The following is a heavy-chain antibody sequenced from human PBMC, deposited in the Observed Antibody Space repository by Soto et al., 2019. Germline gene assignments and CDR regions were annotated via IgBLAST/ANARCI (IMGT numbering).Heavy chain of an antibody. D-gene: IGHD6-19*01. Sequence: KVSCQASGGTFSSYAISWVRQAPGQGLEWMGGIIPIFGTANYAQKFQGRVTITADKSTSTAYMELSSLRSEDTAVYYCARVEVGPYSSGWYRWGQGTLVTVSS. CDR2: IIPIFGTA. CDR3: ARVEVGPYSSGWYR. CDR1: GGTFSSYA. J-gene: IGHJ4*02. V-gene: IGHV1-69*06.